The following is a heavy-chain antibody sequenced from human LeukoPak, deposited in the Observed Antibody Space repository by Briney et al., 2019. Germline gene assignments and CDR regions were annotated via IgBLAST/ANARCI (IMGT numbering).Heavy chain of an antibody. V-gene: IGHV3-21*01. CDR1: GFTFNTYS. CDR2: ISSSSYI. CDR3: ARDLLSAFDV. Sequence: PGGSLRLSCAGSGFTFNTYSMTWVRQAPGKGLEWVSYISSSSYIYYADSMKGRFTISRDNAKNSLYLQMNSLRAEDTAVYYCARDLLSAFDVWGQGTMVTVSS. D-gene: IGHD2/OR15-2a*01. J-gene: IGHJ3*01.